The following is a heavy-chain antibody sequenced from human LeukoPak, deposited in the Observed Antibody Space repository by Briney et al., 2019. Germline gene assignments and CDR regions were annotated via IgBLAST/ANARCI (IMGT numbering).Heavy chain of an antibody. V-gene: IGHV3-30*02. CDR2: IRYDGSNK. CDR1: GFTFLSYG. Sequence: GGSLRLSCAASGFTFLSYGMHWVCQAPGKGLEWVAFIRYDGSNKYYADSVKGRFTISRDNSKNTLYLQMGSLRAEDMAVYYCARDPLYGDFYFDYWGQGTLVTVSS. J-gene: IGHJ4*02. CDR3: ARDPLYGDFYFDY. D-gene: IGHD4-17*01.